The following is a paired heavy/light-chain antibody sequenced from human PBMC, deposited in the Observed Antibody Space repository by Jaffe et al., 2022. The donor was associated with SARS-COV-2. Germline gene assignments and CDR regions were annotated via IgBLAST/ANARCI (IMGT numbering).Light chain of an antibody. CDR3: QQSYTMPFA. Sequence: DIQMTQSPSSLSASVGDRVTISCRTSQNIIRYLNWYQQKPGKVPKLLISAASSLQSGVPSRFSGSGSGTEFTLTISSLQPEDFAIYYCQQSYTMPFAFGGGTKVDIK. CDR2: AAS. CDR1: QNIIRY. J-gene: IGKJ4*01. V-gene: IGKV1-39*01.
Heavy chain of an antibody. CDR3: PRANSPVARRGAMDV. CDR1: GITFNSYA. D-gene: IGHD6-19*01. Sequence: QVQLVESGGGVIQPGRSLRLSCTASGITFNSYAFHWVRQAPGKGLEWVALISFDGNNKYYADSVTGRFTISRDNSRNTVYLQMSNLRAEDTAVYYCPRANSPVARRGAMDVWGKGTTVTVSS. CDR2: ISFDGNNK. J-gene: IGHJ6*03. V-gene: IGHV3-30*04.